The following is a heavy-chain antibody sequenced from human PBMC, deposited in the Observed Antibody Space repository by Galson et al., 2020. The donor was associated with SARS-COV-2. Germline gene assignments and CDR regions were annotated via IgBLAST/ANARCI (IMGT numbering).Heavy chain of an antibody. Sequence: SETLSLTRNVSGASISSDYWSWIRQSPAKGLEYIGFFHYDGTTNSNPSLKSRVTISVDTSKNQFSLTLSSVTVADTAVYYCARYTTSSVAFDFWGQGALVTVSS. V-gene: IGHV4-59*08. CDR2: FHYDGTT. J-gene: IGHJ4*02. CDR3: ARYTTSSVAFDF. D-gene: IGHD2-2*02. CDR1: GASISSDY.